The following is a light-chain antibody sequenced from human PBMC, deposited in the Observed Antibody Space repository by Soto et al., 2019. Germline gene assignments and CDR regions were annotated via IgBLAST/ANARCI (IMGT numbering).Light chain of an antibody. CDR2: EVS. CDR1: SSDVGGYNY. J-gene: IGLJ1*01. Sequence: QSALTQPASVSGSPGQSITISCTGTSSDVGGYNYVSWYQQHPGKAPKLMIYEVSNRPSGVSNRFSGSKSGNTASLTISRLQAEDEADYYCSSYTSSSPPYVFGTGTKLTVL. V-gene: IGLV2-14*01. CDR3: SSYTSSSPPYV.